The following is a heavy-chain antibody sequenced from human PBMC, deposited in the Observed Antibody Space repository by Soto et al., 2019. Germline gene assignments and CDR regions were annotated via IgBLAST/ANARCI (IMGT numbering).Heavy chain of an antibody. D-gene: IGHD2-2*01. CDR2: IKQDGSEK. Sequence: GGSLRLSCAASGFTFSSYWMSWVRQAPGKGLEWVANIKQDGSEKYYVDSVKGRFTISRDNAKNSLYLQMNSLRAEDTAVYYCARDSQLGYCSSTSCIGVFDYWGQGTLVTVSS. J-gene: IGHJ4*02. V-gene: IGHV3-7*01. CDR3: ARDSQLGYCSSTSCIGVFDY. CDR1: GFTFSSYW.